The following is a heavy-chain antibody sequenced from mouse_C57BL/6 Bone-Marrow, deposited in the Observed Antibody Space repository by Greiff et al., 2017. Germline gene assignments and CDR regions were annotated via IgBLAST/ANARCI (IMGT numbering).Heavy chain of an antibody. D-gene: IGHD2-3*01. CDR2: IYPSDSET. V-gene: IGHV1-61*01. CDR3: ARDGYYAMDY. CDR1: GYTFTSYW. Sequence: VKLQQPGAELVRPGSSVKLSCKASGYTFTSYWMDWVKQTPGQGLEWIGNIYPSDSETHYNQKFKDKATLTVDKSSSTAYMQLSSLTSEDSAVYYCARDGYYAMDYWGQGTSVTVSS. J-gene: IGHJ4*01.